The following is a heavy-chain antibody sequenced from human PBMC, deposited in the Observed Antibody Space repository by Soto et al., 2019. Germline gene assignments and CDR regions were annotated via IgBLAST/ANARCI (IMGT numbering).Heavy chain of an antibody. CDR2: IIPIFGTA. Sequence: SVKVSCKASGGTFSSYAISWVRQAPGQGLEWMGGIIPIFGTANYAQKFQGRVTITADESTSTAYMELSSLRSEDTAVYYCARSIVVVPAAIPDCWFDPWGQGTLVTVSS. J-gene: IGHJ5*02. CDR3: ARSIVVVPAAIPDCWFDP. D-gene: IGHD2-2*02. V-gene: IGHV1-69*13. CDR1: GGTFSSYA.